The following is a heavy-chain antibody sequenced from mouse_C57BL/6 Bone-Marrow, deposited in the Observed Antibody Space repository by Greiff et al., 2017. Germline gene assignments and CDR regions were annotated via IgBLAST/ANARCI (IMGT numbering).Heavy chain of an antibody. Sequence: VKLMESGPGLVQPSQSLSITCTVSGFSLTSSGVHWVRQSPGKGLEWLGVIWSGGSTDYNAAFISRLSISKDNSKSQVFFKMNSLQADDTAIYYCASKGGYFDYWGQGTTLTVSS. CDR3: ASKGGYFDY. V-gene: IGHV2-2*01. CDR2: IWSGGST. J-gene: IGHJ2*01. CDR1: GFSLTSSG.